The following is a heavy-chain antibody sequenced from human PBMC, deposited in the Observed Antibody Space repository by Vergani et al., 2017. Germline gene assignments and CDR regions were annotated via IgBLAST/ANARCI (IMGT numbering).Heavy chain of an antibody. D-gene: IGHD6-13*01. CDR2: IFSSGTA. V-gene: IGHV4-61*02. CDR3: ARGSRAEGGSGPDQ. J-gene: IGHJ4*02. CDR1: GGSVRTRIGYY. Sequence: QVQLQESGPGLVKPSQTLSLSCTVSGGSVRTRIGYYWTWIRQPAGKTLEWIGEIFSSGTANYNPSFKNRVTMSVDTSKNQFSLKLNSVTAADTAVYYCARGSRAEGGSGPDQWGQGTLVTVSS.